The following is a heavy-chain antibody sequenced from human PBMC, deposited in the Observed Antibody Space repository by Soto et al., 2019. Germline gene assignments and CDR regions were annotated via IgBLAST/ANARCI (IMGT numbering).Heavy chain of an antibody. CDR1: GASISSGGYY. D-gene: IGHD6-6*01. CDR2: IYFSGST. V-gene: IGHV4-31*03. Sequence: TLSLTCTVSGASISSGGYYWSWIRQLPGKGLEWIGYIYFSGSTYYNPSLKSRVTISVDTSKNQFSLKLTSVTAADTAVYYCASRYSSSGYFDYWGQGTLVTVSS. CDR3: ASRYSSSGYFDY. J-gene: IGHJ4*02.